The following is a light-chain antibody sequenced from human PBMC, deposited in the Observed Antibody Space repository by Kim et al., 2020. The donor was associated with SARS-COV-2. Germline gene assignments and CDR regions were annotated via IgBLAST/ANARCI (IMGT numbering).Light chain of an antibody. V-gene: IGLV1-44*01. CDR2: SDF. Sequence: GQRVTISCSGGTSNIGSNTVNWYQHLPGTAPRLLIYSDFTRPSGVPDRFSGSKSGTSASLAISGLQSEDEADYYCATWDDSLNGPLFGGGTKVTVL. J-gene: IGLJ2*01. CDR3: ATWDDSLNGPL. CDR1: TSNIGSNT.